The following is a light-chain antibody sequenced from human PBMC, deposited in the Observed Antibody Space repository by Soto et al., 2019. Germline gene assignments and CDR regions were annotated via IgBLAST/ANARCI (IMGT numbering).Light chain of an antibody. CDR1: QSISSY. CDR2: AAS. CDR3: HKGYGIPNT. J-gene: IGKJ2*01. Sequence: DIQMTQSPSSLSASVVDRVTITCRASQSISSYLNWYQQKPGKAPKLLIYAASSLQSGVPSRFSGSGSGTDFTLTFSSLQPEDFATYYCHKGYGIPNTFCRGTTLQIK. V-gene: IGKV1-39*01.